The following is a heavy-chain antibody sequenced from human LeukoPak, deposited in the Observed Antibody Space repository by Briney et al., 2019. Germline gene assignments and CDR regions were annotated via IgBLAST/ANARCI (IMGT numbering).Heavy chain of an antibody. Sequence: SETLSLTCTVSGGSISSSSYYWGWIRQPPGKGLEWIGSIYYSGSTYYNPSLKSRVTISVDTSKNQFSLKLSSVTAADTAVYYCAPNMGYDAFDIRGQGTMVTVSS. D-gene: IGHD3-16*01. CDR1: GGSISSSSYY. J-gene: IGHJ3*02. CDR3: APNMGYDAFDI. V-gene: IGHV4-39*07. CDR2: IYYSGST.